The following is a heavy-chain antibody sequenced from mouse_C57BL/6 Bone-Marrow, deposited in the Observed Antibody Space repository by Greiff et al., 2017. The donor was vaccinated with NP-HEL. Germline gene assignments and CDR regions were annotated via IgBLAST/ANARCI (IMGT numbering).Heavy chain of an antibody. J-gene: IGHJ3*01. CDR2: IYPRSGNT. D-gene: IGHD1-1*01. CDR3: ASPHYYGSSPFAY. V-gene: IGHV1-81*01. CDR1: GYTFTSYG. Sequence: VQLQQSGAELARPGASVHLSCTASGYTFTSYGISWVKQRTGQGLEWIGEIYPRSGNTSSNEKFKGKATLTADKSSSTAYMELRSLTSEDSAVYFCASPHYYGSSPFAYWGQGTLVTVSA.